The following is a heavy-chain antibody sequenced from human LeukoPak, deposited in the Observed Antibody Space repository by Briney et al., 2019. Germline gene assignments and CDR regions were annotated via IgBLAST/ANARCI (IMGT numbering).Heavy chain of an antibody. CDR1: GGSISSTTNW. CDR3: ARGEGERYYVNYFDY. J-gene: IGHJ4*03. V-gene: IGHV4-4*02. CDR2: LYYSGST. Sequence: SETLSLTCAVSGGSISSTTNWWSWVRQPPGKGLEWIAYLYYSGSTNYHPSLKSRATMSIDTSKNQFSLNLGSVTAADTAVYYCARGEGERYYVNYFDYWGHGILVTVSS. D-gene: IGHD1-26*01.